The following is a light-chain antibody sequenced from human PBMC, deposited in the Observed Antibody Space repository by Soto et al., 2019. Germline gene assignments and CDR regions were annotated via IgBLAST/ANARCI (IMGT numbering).Light chain of an antibody. J-gene: IGKJ4*01. CDR2: DAS. CDR1: QSVSSD. CDR3: QQYNNWQPLT. V-gene: IGKV3-15*01. Sequence: EIVMTQSPVTLSVSPGERATLSCRASQSVSSDLAWYQQNPGQAPKLLIYDASTRATGIPARFSGSGSGTEFALTLSGLQSEDFAVYSCQQYNNWQPLTFGGGTKVEIK.